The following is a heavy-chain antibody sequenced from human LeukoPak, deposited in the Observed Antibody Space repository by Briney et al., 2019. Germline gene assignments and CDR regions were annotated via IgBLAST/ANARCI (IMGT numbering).Heavy chain of an antibody. J-gene: IGHJ4*02. CDR2: IVASSGST. CDR1: GFTVSSNY. Sequence: GGSLRLSCAASGFTVSSNYMSWVRQAPGKGLEWVSLIVASSGSTFYADSVKGRFTISRDSSKNTLYLQMNSLRAEDMAVYYCAKGAYDYIEMGYFDYWGQGTLVTVSS. CDR3: AKGAYDYIEMGYFDY. V-gene: IGHV3-53*01. D-gene: IGHD5-12*01.